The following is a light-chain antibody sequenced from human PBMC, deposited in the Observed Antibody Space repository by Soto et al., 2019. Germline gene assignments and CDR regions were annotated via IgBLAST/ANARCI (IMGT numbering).Light chain of an antibody. V-gene: IGLV2-23*01. J-gene: IGLJ1*01. Sequence: QSVLTQPASVSGSPGQSITISRTGTSSDVGSYNLVSWYQQHPGKAPKLMIYEGSKRPSGVSNRFSGSKSGNTASLTISGLQAEDAADYYCCSYAGSSTIYVFGNGTKLTV. CDR2: EGS. CDR1: SSDVGSYNL. CDR3: CSYAGSSTIYV.